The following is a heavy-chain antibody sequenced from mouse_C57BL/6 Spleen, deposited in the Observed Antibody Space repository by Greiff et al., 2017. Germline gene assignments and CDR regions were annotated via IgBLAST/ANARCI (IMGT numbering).Heavy chain of an antibody. Sequence: EVKLQESGPGLVKPSQSLSLTCSVTGYSITSGYYWNWIRQFPGNKLEWMGYISYDGSNNYNPSLKNRISITRDTSKNQFFLKLNSVTTEDTATYYCANYDYDGVYAMDYWGQGTSVTVSS. CDR1: GYSITSGYY. D-gene: IGHD2-4*01. J-gene: IGHJ4*01. V-gene: IGHV3-6*01. CDR3: ANYDYDGVYAMDY. CDR2: ISYDGSN.